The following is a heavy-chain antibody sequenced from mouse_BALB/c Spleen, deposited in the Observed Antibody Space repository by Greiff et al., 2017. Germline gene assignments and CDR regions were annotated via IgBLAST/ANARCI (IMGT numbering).Heavy chain of an antibody. CDR3: ARAGFAY. J-gene: IGHJ3*01. Sequence: EVQLVESGGDLVKPGGSLKLSCAASGFTFSDYYMYWVRQTPEKRLEWVATISDGGSYTYYPDSVKGRFTISRDNAKNNLYLQMSSLKSEDTAMYYCARAGFAYWGQGTLVTVSA. CDR1: GFTFSDYY. V-gene: IGHV5-4*02. CDR2: ISDGGSYT.